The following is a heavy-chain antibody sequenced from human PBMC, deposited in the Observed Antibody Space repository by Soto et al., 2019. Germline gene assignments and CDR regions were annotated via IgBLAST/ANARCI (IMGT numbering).Heavy chain of an antibody. V-gene: IGHV4-4*02. J-gene: IGHJ4*02. Sequence: PSETLSLTCAVSGDSISSYKWWSWVRQPPGKGMEWIGEVYHSGNTNYNPTLKSRDIISVDKPKNQFSLKLSSVTDADTAMYYCARGERQQQRDYWGQGTLVTVS. CDR3: ARGERQQQRDY. CDR2: VYHSGNT. D-gene: IGHD6-13*01. CDR1: GDSISSYKW.